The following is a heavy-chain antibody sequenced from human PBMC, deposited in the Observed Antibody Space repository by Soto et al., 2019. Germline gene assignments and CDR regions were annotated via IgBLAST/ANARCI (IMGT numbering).Heavy chain of an antibody. CDR3: AREYTAWPLAYGLDV. CDR2: IGSRTDI. V-gene: IGHV3-21*01. CDR1: GFTFSTYS. Sequence: PGGSLRLSCVGSGFTFSTYSINWVRQAPGKGLEWVSSIGSRTDIYYADSVKGRFTISRDNAKNSVSLQMNSLRAEDTAVYYCAREYTAWPLAYGLDVWGQGTTVTGSS. J-gene: IGHJ6*02. D-gene: IGHD2-2*02.